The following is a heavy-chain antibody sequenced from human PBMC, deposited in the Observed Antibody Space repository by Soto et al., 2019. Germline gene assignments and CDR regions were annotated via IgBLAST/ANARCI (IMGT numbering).Heavy chain of an antibody. CDR2: IYYSGST. Sequence: SETLSLTCTVSGGSISSGDYYWSWIRQPPGKGLEWIGYIYYSGSTYYNPSLKSRVTISVDTSKNQFSLKLSSVTAAATAVYYCARAFYGKTINFDYWGQGTLVTVSP. CDR3: ARAFYGKTINFDY. CDR1: GGSISSGDYY. D-gene: IGHD5-12*01. J-gene: IGHJ4*02. V-gene: IGHV4-30-4*01.